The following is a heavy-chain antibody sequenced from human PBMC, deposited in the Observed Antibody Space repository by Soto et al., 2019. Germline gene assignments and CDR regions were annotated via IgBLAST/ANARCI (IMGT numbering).Heavy chain of an antibody. CDR2: IWYDGSNK. CDR1: GFTFSSYG. Sequence: GGSLRLSCAASGFTFSSYGMHWVRQAPGKGLEWVAVIWYDGSNKYYADSVKGRFTISRDNSKDTLYLQMNSLRAEDTAVYYCARDQTLDYYGMDVWGQGTTVTVSS. CDR3: ARDQTLDYYGMDV. V-gene: IGHV3-33*01. J-gene: IGHJ6*02.